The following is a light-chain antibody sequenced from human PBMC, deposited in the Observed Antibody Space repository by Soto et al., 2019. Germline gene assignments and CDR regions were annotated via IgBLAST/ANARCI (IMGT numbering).Light chain of an antibody. J-gene: IGLJ1*01. Sequence: QSVLTQPASVSGSPGQSITISCTGTSSDVGAYNYDSWYQQHPGKVPKLIIYDVNNRPSGVSNHFSGPKSGNTASLTISGLQTEDEADYYCSSYTSATTYVFGTGTKVTVL. V-gene: IGLV2-14*01. CDR1: SSDVGAYNY. CDR3: SSYTSATTYV. CDR2: DVN.